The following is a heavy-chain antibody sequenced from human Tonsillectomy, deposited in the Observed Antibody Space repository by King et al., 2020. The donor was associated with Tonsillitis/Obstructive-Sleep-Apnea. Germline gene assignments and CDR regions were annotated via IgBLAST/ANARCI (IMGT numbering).Heavy chain of an antibody. CDR1: GGSISSGGYY. Sequence: HVQLQESGPGLVKPSQTLSLTCTVSGGSISSGGYYWSWIRQHPGKGLEWIGYIYYSGSTYYNPSLKSRVTISVDTSKNQFSLKLSSVTAADTAVYYCAGRRVDGVVIMVLSAFDIWGQGTMVTVSS. CDR3: AGRRVDGVVIMVLSAFDI. CDR2: IYYSGST. J-gene: IGHJ3*02. V-gene: IGHV4-31*03. D-gene: IGHD3-3*01.